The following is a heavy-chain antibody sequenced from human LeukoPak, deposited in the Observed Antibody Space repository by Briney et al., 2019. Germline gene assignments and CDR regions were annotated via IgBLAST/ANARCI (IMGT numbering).Heavy chain of an antibody. Sequence: GGSLRLSCAASGFPFSDYVMHGVRQAPGKGLEWVAVIRDKGNNKYYADSVKGLFTISRDNSKNMLYLQMNSLGTEDTAVYSCAKDRWGAVASFDYWGQGTLVTVSS. CDR1: GFPFSDYV. V-gene: IGHV3-30*02. J-gene: IGHJ4*02. D-gene: IGHD6-19*01. CDR3: AKDRWGAVASFDY. CDR2: IRDKGNNK.